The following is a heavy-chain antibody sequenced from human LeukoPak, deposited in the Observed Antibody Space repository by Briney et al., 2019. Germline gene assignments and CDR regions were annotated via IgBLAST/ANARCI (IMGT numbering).Heavy chain of an antibody. CDR2: IIPILGIA. V-gene: IGHV1-69*04. J-gene: IGHJ6*02. CDR1: GGTSSSYA. Sequence: ASVKVSCKASGGTSSSYAISWVRQAPGQGLEWMGRIIPILGIANYAQKFQGRVTITADKSTSTAYMELSSLRSEDMAVYYCARGARFLEWHNYYYYYGMDVWGQGTTVTVSS. CDR3: ARGARFLEWHNYYYYYGMDV. D-gene: IGHD3-3*01.